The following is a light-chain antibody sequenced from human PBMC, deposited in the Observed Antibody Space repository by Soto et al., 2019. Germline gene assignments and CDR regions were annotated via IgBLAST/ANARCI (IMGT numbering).Light chain of an antibody. J-gene: IGKJ4*01. CDR3: QHYDHLPPLS. V-gene: IGKV1-33*01. CDR1: QDINNY. Sequence: DLQMTQSPSSLSASVGDRVTITCQASQDINNYLNWYQQKPGKAPNLLIYDASNLKTGVPSRFSGSGSGTHFTFTISSLQPEDIATYYCQHYDHLPPLSFGGGTKVEIK. CDR2: DAS.